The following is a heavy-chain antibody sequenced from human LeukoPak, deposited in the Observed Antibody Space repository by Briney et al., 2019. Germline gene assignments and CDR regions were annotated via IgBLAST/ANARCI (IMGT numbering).Heavy chain of an antibody. Sequence: SETLSLTCTVSGGSISSSSYYWGWIRQPPGKGLEWIGSIYYSGSIYYNPSLKSRVTISVDTSKNQFSLKLSSVTAADTAVYYCARRLSEYYDILTHPFAFDIWGQGTMVTVSS. J-gene: IGHJ3*02. CDR2: IYYSGSI. V-gene: IGHV4-39*01. CDR3: ARRLSEYYDILTHPFAFDI. CDR1: GGSISSSSYY. D-gene: IGHD3-9*01.